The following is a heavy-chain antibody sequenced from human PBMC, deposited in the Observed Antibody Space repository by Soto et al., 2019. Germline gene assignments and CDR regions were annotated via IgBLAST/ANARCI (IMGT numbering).Heavy chain of an antibody. CDR1: GYTFTSYC. D-gene: IGHD3-16*01. J-gene: IGHJ5*02. V-gene: IGHV1-46*01. CDR3: ARSPPWGSALGGWFDP. CDR2: TDPWGIST. Sequence: QVHLVQSGAEVKKPGASVKVSCKASGYTFTSYCLHWVRQAPGQGLEWMGITDPWGISTNYAQKFQGRVTMTRDTSTRTVYMELSSLRSDDTAIYFCARSPPWGSALGGWFDPWGQGTLVTVSS.